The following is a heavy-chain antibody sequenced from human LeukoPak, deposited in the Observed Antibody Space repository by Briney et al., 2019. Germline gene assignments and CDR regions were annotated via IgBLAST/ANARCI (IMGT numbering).Heavy chain of an antibody. D-gene: IGHD3-22*01. Sequence: GGSLRLPCAASGFTFSSYGMRWVRQAPGKGLEWVAVISSDGSHKYYADSVKGRFTISRDSSNTLYLQMNSLRTEDTAVYYCARQYDTRGYPGPDWGQGTLVTVSS. CDR1: GFTFSSYG. CDR2: ISSDGSHK. V-gene: IGHV3-30*03. CDR3: ARQYDTRGYPGPD. J-gene: IGHJ4*02.